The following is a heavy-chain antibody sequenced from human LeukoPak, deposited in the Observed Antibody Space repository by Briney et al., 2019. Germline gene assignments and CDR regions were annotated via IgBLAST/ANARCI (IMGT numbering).Heavy chain of an antibody. CDR1: GFTFSSYA. Sequence: GGSLRLSCAAFGFTFSSYAMSWVRQAPGKGLEWVSAISGNDGNTYYADSVKGRFTISRDNSKNSLYLQMNSLRAEDTAVYYCAKDYYDSSGCIDYWGQGTLVTVSS. CDR2: ISGNDGNT. CDR3: AKDYYDSSGCIDY. D-gene: IGHD3-22*01. J-gene: IGHJ4*02. V-gene: IGHV3-23*01.